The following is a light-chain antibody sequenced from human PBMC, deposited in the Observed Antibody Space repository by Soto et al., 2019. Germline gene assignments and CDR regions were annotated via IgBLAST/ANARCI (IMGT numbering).Light chain of an antibody. V-gene: IGLV2-11*01. Sequence: QSALTQPRSVAGSPGNSVTLSCTGTSSDVGGYNYVTWYQQYPGKAPKVMIYDVKTRPSGVPDRFSGSKSGNTASLPISGLQAEYEADYYCCSYAGDYTFVFGTGTKVTVL. CDR3: CSYAGDYTFV. CDR1: SSDVGGYNY. J-gene: IGLJ1*01. CDR2: DVK.